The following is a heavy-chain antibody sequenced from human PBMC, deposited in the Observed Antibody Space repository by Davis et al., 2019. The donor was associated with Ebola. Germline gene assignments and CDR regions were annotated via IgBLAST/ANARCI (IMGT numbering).Heavy chain of an antibody. V-gene: IGHV1-69*10. Sequence: SVTVSCKASGGTFSSYAISWVRQAPGQGLEWMGGFIPILGIANYAQKFQGRVTITADESTSTAYMELSSLRSEDTAVYYCASGLVRGESYWYFDLWGRGTLVTVAS. CDR2: FIPILGIA. D-gene: IGHD6-6*01. J-gene: IGHJ2*01. CDR3: ASGLVRGESYWYFDL. CDR1: GGTFSSYA.